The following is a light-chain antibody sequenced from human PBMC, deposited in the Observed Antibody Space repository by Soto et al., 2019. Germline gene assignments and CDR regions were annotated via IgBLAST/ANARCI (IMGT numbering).Light chain of an antibody. V-gene: IGLV1-40*01. CDR2: GNT. J-gene: IGLJ1*01. CDR1: SSNIGSTYD. Sequence: QSALTQLPSVSGAPGQRVTISCTGSSSNIGSTYDVQWYQQLPGTAPKLLIHGNTDRPSGVPDRFSGSKSGTSASLAITGLQADDEADYYCQSYDDSLSVHYVFGTGTKVTVL. CDR3: QSYDDSLSVHYV.